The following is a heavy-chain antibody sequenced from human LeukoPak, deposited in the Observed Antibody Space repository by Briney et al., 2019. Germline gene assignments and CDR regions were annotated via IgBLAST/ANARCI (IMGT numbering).Heavy chain of an antibody. J-gene: IGHJ6*03. CDR3: AVSGYDPPPKHYYYYYMDV. Sequence: GASVKISCKASGGTFSSYAISWVRQAPGQGLEWMGIINPSGGTTNYAQKFRGRVTMTRDMSTSTAYMELSSLRSEDTAVYYCAVSGYDPPPKHYYYYYMDVWGKGTTVTVSS. V-gene: IGHV1-46*01. CDR1: GGTFSSYA. CDR2: INPSGGTT. D-gene: IGHD5-12*01.